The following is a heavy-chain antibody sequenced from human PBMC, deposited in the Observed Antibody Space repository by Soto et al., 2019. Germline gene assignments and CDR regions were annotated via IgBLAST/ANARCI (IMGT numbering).Heavy chain of an antibody. CDR3: ARGPDYGDPVALDY. V-gene: IGHV3-30-3*01. D-gene: IGHD4-17*01. CDR2: ISYDGSNK. Sequence: ESGGGVVQPGRSLRLSCAASGFTFSSYAMHWVRQAPGKGLEWVAVISYDGSNKYYADSVKGRFTISRDNSKNTLYLQMNSLRAEDTAVYYCARGPDYGDPVALDYGGQGTLVTVSS. CDR1: GFTFSSYA. J-gene: IGHJ4*02.